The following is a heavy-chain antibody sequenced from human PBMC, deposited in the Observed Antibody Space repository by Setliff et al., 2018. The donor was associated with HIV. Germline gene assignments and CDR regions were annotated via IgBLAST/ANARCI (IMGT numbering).Heavy chain of an antibody. CDR2: INHSGST. CDR3: ARSIVPVASGYYYFEY. D-gene: IGHD3-3*01. Sequence: KPSETLSLTCAVYGGSLSGYYWSWIRQPPGKGLEWIGEINHSGSTNYKPSLKSRVTTSVDTSKNQFSLRLGSVAAGDTAVYYCARSIVPVASGYYYFEYWGQGTLVTVSS. CDR1: GGSLSGYY. J-gene: IGHJ4*02. V-gene: IGHV4-34*01.